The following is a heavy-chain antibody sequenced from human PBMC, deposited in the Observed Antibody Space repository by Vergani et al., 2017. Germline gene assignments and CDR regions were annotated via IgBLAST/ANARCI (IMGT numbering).Heavy chain of an antibody. D-gene: IGHD3-16*02. CDR2: IIPIFGTA. Sequence: QVQLVQSGAEVKKPGSSVKVSCKASGGTFSSYAISWVRQAPGQGLEWMGGIIPIFGTANYAQKFQGRVTITADESTSTAYMELSSLRSEDTAVYYCATGPYDYVWGSYRRPNYFDYWGQGTLVTVSS. CDR3: ATGPYDYVWGSYRRPNYFDY. J-gene: IGHJ4*02. V-gene: IGHV1-69*12. CDR1: GGTFSSYA.